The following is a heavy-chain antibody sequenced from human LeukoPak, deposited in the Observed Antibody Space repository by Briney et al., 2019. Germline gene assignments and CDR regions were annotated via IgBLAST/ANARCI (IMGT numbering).Heavy chain of an antibody. CDR3: ARILAYGDYYFDY. CDR2: IDWDDDK. Sequence: ESGPTLVNPTQTLTLTCTFSGFSLITSGMCVSWIRQPPGKALEWLALIDWDDDKYYSTSLKTRLTISKDTFKNQVVLTMTNMAPVDTATYYCARILAYGDYYFDYWGQGTLVTVSS. V-gene: IGHV2-70*01. D-gene: IGHD4-17*01. CDR1: GFSLITSGMC. J-gene: IGHJ4*02.